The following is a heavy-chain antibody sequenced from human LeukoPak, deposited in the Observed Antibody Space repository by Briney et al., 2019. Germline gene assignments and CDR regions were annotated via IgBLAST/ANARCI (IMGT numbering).Heavy chain of an antibody. V-gene: IGHV3-33*01. D-gene: IGHD1-26*01. CDR3: ARAKLRGGAFDI. CDR2: IWYDGSNK. Sequence: PLGGSLRLSCAASGFTFSSYGMHWVRQAPGKGLEWGAVIWYDGSNKHYADSVKGRFTISRDNSKNTLYLQMNSLRAEDTAVYYCARAKLRGGAFDIWGQGTMVTVSS. CDR1: GFTFSSYG. J-gene: IGHJ3*02.